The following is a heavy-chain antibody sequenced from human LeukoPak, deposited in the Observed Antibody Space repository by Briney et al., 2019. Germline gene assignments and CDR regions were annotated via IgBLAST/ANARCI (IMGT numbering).Heavy chain of an antibody. CDR2: MFYTGTT. V-gene: IGHV4-59*02. D-gene: IGHD1-26*01. Sequence: SETLSLTCTVSGGSVSRNNWSWIWQAPGKGLEWIAYMFYTGTTNYNPSLKSRLTTSIDTSKSQFSLKLSSVTAADTAVYYCARNNNFVGATNNDAFDIWGQGTMVTVSP. CDR3: ARNNNFVGATNNDAFDI. CDR1: GGSVSRNN. J-gene: IGHJ3*02.